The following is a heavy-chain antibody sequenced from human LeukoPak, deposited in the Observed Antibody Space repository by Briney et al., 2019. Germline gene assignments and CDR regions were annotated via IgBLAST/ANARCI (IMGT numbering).Heavy chain of an antibody. J-gene: IGHJ4*02. CDR2: IYYSGST. CDR3: ARGPVTDYSNL. V-gene: IGHV4-31*03. CDR1: GVSISSGGYY. D-gene: IGHD4-11*01. Sequence: SETLSLTCTVSGVSISSGGYYWSWIRQHPGKGLEWIGYIYYSGSTYYNPSLKSRLTISLDTSSNQFSLKLNSVTAADTAVYYCARGPVTDYSNLWGQGTLVTVSS.